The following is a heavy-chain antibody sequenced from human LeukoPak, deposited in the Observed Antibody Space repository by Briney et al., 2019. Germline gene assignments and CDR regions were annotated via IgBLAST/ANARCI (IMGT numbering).Heavy chain of an antibody. V-gene: IGHV3-23*01. D-gene: IGHD5-18*01. CDR1: GFTFSSYG. J-gene: IGHJ6*03. CDR3: AKAGVDTAMATLFRYYYYYMDV. Sequence: GGSLRLSCAASGFTFSSYGMSWVRQAPGKGLEWVSAISGSGGSTYYADSVKGRFTISRDNSKNTLYLQMNSLRAEDTAVYYCAKAGVDTAMATLFRYYYYYMDVWGKGTTVTISS. CDR2: ISGSGGST.